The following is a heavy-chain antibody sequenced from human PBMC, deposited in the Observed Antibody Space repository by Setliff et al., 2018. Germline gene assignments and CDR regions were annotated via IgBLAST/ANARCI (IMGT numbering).Heavy chain of an antibody. CDR1: GGSISSYY. D-gene: IGHD6-13*01. J-gene: IGHJ5*02. Sequence: SETLSLTCTVSGGSISSYYWSWIRQPPGKGLEWIGYILSSGGTNYNPSLKNRVSISLDTSKNQFSLNLNSVTAADTAVYFCARDTPHDPVSSNWYRNWFDPWGQGILVTVSS. CDR3: ARDTPHDPVSSNWYRNWFDP. V-gene: IGHV4-4*08. CDR2: ILSSGGT.